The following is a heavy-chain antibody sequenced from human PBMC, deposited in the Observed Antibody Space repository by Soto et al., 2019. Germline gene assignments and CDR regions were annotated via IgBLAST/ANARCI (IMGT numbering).Heavy chain of an antibody. CDR2: IYYSGST. CDR3: ARVVGSSSWFRY. CDR1: GDSLTTYY. Sequence: SLTCTVSGDSLTTYYWNWIRQPPGKGLEWIGFIYYSGSTSYNPSLKSRVTISLDTSKSQVSLKLNSVTATDTAVYYCARVVGSSSWFRYWGQGTLVTVSS. J-gene: IGHJ4*02. V-gene: IGHV4-59*01. D-gene: IGHD6-13*01.